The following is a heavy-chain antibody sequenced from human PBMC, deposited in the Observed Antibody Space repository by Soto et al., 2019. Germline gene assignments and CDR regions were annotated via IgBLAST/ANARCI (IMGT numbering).Heavy chain of an antibody. D-gene: IGHD3-22*01. Sequence: EVQLVESGGDLVQRGGSLRLSCAASGFDVSNTDMSWVRQAPGKGLEWVSVIYSGGYTNYADSVKGRFIVSRDSPKNTLYLQMDSVRAEDTAVYYCAREAIIVIAAPEYYFDYWGQGTLVTVSS. CDR3: AREAIIVIAAPEYYFDY. CDR2: IYSGGYT. CDR1: GFDVSNTD. J-gene: IGHJ4*02. V-gene: IGHV3-66*01.